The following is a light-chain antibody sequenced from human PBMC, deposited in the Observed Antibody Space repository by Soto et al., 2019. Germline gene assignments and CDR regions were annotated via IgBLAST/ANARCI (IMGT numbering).Light chain of an antibody. CDR1: QRVSNN. CDR2: DAS. Sequence: EIGLTQSQPTLPLSPGEKPTVSCRASQRVSNNLGWYQQKAGQAPRLLIYDASNRATGIPARFSGSGSGTDFTLTISSLEPEDFAVYYCQHGGTFGQGTRLEIK. J-gene: IGKJ5*01. CDR3: QHGGT. V-gene: IGKV3-11*01.